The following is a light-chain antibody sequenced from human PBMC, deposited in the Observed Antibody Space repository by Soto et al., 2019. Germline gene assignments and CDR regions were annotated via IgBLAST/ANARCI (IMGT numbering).Light chain of an antibody. J-gene: IGLJ1*01. CDR2: DVS. V-gene: IGLV2-11*01. CDR1: SSDVGGYKY. CDR3: CSYAGSYTHV. Sequence: QSALTQPRSVSGSPGQSVTISCTGTSSDVGGYKYVSWYQQHPGKAPKLMIYDVSKRPSGVPDRFSRSKSGNTASLTISGLQAEDEADYYCCSYAGSYTHVFGTGTKVTVL.